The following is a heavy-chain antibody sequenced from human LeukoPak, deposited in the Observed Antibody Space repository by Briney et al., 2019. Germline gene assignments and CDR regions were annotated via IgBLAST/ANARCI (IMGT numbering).Heavy chain of an antibody. CDR2: IYYSGST. Sequence: SETLSLTCTVSGGSISSYYWSWFRQPPGKGLEWFGYIYYSGSTNYNPSLKSRVTISVDTSKNQFSLKLSSVTAADTAVYYCARGGRKQWLSAFDIWGQGTMVTVSS. J-gene: IGHJ3*02. D-gene: IGHD6-19*01. CDR1: GGSISSYY. CDR3: ARGGRKQWLSAFDI. V-gene: IGHV4-59*01.